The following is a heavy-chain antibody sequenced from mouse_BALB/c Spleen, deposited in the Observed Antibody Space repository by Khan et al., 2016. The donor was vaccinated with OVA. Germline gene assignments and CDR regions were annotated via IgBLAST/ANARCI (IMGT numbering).Heavy chain of an antibody. CDR2: INPSTYYT. V-gene: IGHV1-7*01. CDR1: GYTFTNYW. CDR3: ARRLAAYYYAKDY. Sequence: QVQLKESGAELAKPGASVKMSCKASGYTFTNYWMHWVKQRPGQGLEWIGYINPSTYYTEYNQMFKDRATLTADKSSNTAYIQLRSLTSEDSAVYYCARRLAAYYYAKDYWGQGTSVSVSS. J-gene: IGHJ4*01. D-gene: IGHD3-2*02.